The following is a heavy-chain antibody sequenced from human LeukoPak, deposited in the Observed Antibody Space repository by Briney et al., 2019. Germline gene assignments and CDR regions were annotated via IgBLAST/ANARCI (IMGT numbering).Heavy chain of an antibody. D-gene: IGHD3/OR15-3a*01. Sequence: SETLSLTCTVSGGSISSGIHYWTWIRQPAGKGLEWIGRIYTSGSTNYNPSLKSRVTISVDTSKNQFSLKLSSVTAADTAVYYCARDGRGQIDYWGQGTLVTVSS. CDR1: GGSISSGIHY. CDR3: ARDGRGQIDY. V-gene: IGHV4-61*02. CDR2: IYTSGST. J-gene: IGHJ4*02.